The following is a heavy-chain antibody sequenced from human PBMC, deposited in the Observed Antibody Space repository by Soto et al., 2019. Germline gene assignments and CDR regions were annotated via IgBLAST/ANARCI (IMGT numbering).Heavy chain of an antibody. D-gene: IGHD2-2*01. J-gene: IGHJ6*02. CDR2: IIAYNGNT. CDR3: ARAGWCSSTSCYDYYYYGMDV. Sequence: ASVKVSCKASGYTFTSYGISWVRQAPGQGLEWMGSIIAYNGNTNYAQKLQGRVTMTTDTSTSTAYMELRSLRSDDTAVYYCARAGWCSSTSCYDYYYYGMDVWGQGTTVTVSS. V-gene: IGHV1-18*01. CDR1: GYTFTSYG.